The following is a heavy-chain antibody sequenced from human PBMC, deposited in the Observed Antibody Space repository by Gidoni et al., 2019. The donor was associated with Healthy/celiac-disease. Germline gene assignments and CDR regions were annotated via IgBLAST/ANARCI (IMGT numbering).Heavy chain of an antibody. Sequence: EVQLVESGGGLVQPGRSLRLSCAASGFTFDDYAMHWVRQAPGKGLEWVSGISWNSGSIGYADSVKGRFTISRDNAKNSLYLQMNSLRAEDTALYYCAKDISRDSSGYYLGAFDIWGQGTMVTVSS. J-gene: IGHJ3*02. CDR3: AKDISRDSSGYYLGAFDI. V-gene: IGHV3-9*01. CDR2: ISWNSGSI. D-gene: IGHD3-22*01. CDR1: GFTFDDYA.